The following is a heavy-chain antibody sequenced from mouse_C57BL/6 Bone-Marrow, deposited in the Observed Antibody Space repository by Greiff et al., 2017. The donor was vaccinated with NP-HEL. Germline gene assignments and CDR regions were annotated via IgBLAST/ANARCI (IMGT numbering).Heavy chain of an antibody. Sequence: VQLKESGPVLVKPGASVKMSCKASGYTFTDYYMNWVKQSHGKSLEWIGDINPYNGGTSYNQKFKGKATLTVDKSSSTAYMELNSLTSEDSAVYYCARGDYDGSSLPDYWGQGTTLTVSS. CDR1: GYTFTDYY. V-gene: IGHV1-19*01. J-gene: IGHJ2*01. D-gene: IGHD1-1*01. CDR2: INPYNGGT. CDR3: ARGDYDGSSLPDY.